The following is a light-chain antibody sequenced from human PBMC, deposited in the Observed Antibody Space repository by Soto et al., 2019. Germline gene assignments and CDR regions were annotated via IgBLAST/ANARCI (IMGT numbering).Light chain of an antibody. V-gene: IGKV3-11*01. CDR2: DAY. CDR1: QRVSYY. CDR3: QQRSNWPRT. J-gene: IGKJ1*01. Sequence: EIVLTQSPATLSLSPGERATLSCRASQRVSYYLAWYQQRPGQAPRLLIYDAYNRATDIPARFSGSGSGTDFTLTISSLEPEDFAVYYCQQRSNWPRTFGQGTEVEIK.